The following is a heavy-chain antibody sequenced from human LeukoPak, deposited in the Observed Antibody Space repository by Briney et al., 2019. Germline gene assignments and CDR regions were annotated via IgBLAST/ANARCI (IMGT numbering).Heavy chain of an antibody. V-gene: IGHV3-23*01. CDR2: IIGSGGST. J-gene: IGHJ5*02. Sequence: GGSLRLSCAASGFTFSSYAMSWVRQAPGKGLEWVSAIIGSGGSTYYADSVKGRFTISRDNSKNTLYLQMNSLRAEDTAVYYCAKLRDIVVVPAALNWFDPWGQGTLVTVSS. CDR3: AKLRDIVVVPAALNWFDP. D-gene: IGHD2-2*01. CDR1: GFTFSSYA.